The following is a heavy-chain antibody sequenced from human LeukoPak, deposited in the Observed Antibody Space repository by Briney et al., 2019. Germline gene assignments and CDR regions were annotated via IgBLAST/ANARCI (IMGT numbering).Heavy chain of an antibody. CDR3: AKRMSSGYYLAFDP. Sequence: PGGSLRLSCAASGFTFSSDAMSWVRQAPGKGLEWVSAVSGSGGSTYYADSVKGRFTISRDNSKNTLYLQMNSLRAEDTAVYYCAKRMSSGYYLAFDPWGQGTLVTVSS. V-gene: IGHV3-23*01. D-gene: IGHD3-22*01. CDR2: VSGSGGST. CDR1: GFTFSSDA. J-gene: IGHJ5*02.